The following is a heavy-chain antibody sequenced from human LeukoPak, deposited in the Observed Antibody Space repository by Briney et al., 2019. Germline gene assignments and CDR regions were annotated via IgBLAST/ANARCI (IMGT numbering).Heavy chain of an antibody. V-gene: IGHV3-7*01. CDR3: ARDYDYYDSSGYHEA. Sequence: GGSLRLSCAASGFTFSSYWMSWVRQAPGKGLEWVANIKQDGSEKYYVDSVKGRFTISRDNAKNSLYLQMNSLRAEDTAVHYCARDYDYYDSSGYHEAWGQGTLVTVSS. CDR1: GFTFSSYW. CDR2: IKQDGSEK. J-gene: IGHJ5*02. D-gene: IGHD3-22*01.